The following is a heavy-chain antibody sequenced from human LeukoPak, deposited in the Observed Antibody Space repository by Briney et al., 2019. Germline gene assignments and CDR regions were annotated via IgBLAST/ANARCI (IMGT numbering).Heavy chain of an antibody. D-gene: IGHD3-10*01. V-gene: IGHV3-30*18. Sequence: GGSLRLSCAASGFTFSSYGMHWVRRAPGKGLEWVAVISYDGSNKYYADSVKGRFTISRDNSKNTLYLQMNSLRAEDTAVYYCAKGSGIDYWGQGTLVTVSS. J-gene: IGHJ4*02. CDR2: ISYDGSNK. CDR3: AKGSGIDY. CDR1: GFTFSSYG.